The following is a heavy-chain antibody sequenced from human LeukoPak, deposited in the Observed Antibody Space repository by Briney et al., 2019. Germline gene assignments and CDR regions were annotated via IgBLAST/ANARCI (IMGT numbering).Heavy chain of an antibody. J-gene: IGHJ4*02. V-gene: IGHV3-23*01. CDR3: GKDGAMVRGVIDY. D-gene: IGHD3-10*01. CDR2: ISGSGGST. CDR1: GFTFSSYA. Sequence: GGSLRLSCAASGFTFSSYAMSWVRQAPGKGLEWVSAISGSGGSTYYADSVKGRFTISRDNSKNTLYLQMNSLRAEDTAVYYCGKDGAMVRGVIDYWGQGTLVTVSS.